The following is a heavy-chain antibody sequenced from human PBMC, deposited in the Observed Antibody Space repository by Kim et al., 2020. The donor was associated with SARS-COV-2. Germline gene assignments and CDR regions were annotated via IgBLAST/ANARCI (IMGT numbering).Heavy chain of an antibody. CDR1: GFSLSSHS. D-gene: IGHD6-19*01. V-gene: IGHV3-21*01. CDR3: AREVYSSGWFAPLGYYYG. CDR2: ITTESNYI. Sequence: GGSLRLSCVASGFSLSSHSMNWVRQAPGKGLEWVSSITTESNYIFYADSVKRRFSISRDNAKNSLYLHMDSLRGEDTAVYYCAREVYSSGWFAPLGYYYG. J-gene: IGHJ6*01.